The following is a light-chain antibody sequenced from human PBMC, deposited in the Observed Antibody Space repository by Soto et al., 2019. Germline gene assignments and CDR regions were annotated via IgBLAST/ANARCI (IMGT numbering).Light chain of an antibody. CDR3: SSYTTSGTPV. J-gene: IGLJ3*02. CDR2: EVS. V-gene: IGLV2-14*01. Sequence: QSVLTQPASVSGSPGQSITFSCTGTSSDVGGYNYLSWYQQHPGKAPRVMIYEVSNRPSGVSNRFSGSKSGNTASLTISGLQAEDEADYFCSSYTTSGTPVFGGGTKLTVL. CDR1: SSDVGGYNY.